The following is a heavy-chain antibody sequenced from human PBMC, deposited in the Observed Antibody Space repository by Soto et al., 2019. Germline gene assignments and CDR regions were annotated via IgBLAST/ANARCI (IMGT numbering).Heavy chain of an antibody. CDR2: IRATSDAA. J-gene: IGHJ6*02. CDR1: GFPFSTSA. CDR3: GKYSGSYPVYNGLNL. D-gene: IGHD1-26*01. V-gene: IGHV3-23*01. Sequence: EVQLLESGGGLVQPGGSLRLSCAGSGFPFSTSAMNWVRQAPGKGLEWVSIIRATSDAAYYAESVKGRFTSSRDNSKNTLYLQMNSLRAEDTAVYYCGKYSGSYPVYNGLNLWGQGTTVTVSS.